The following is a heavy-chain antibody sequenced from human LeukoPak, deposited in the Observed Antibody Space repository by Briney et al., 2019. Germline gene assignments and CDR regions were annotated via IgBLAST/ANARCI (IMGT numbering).Heavy chain of an antibody. CDR3: ARDSTYYYDTSGYPPDY. V-gene: IGHV3-21*01. D-gene: IGHD3-22*01. Sequence: GGSLRLSCAASGFTFSSYSMNWVRQAPGKGLEWVSSISSSSSYIYYADSVKGRFTISRDNAKNSLYLQMNSLRAEDTAVYYCARDSTYYYDTSGYPPDYWGQGTLVTVSS. CDR2: ISSSSSYI. CDR1: GFTFSSYS. J-gene: IGHJ4*02.